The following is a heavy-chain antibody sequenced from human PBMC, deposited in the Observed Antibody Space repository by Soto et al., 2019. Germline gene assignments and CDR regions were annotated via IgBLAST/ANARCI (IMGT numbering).Heavy chain of an antibody. CDR1: GFTFSSYA. CDR3: AKGDCSGGSCYFDY. V-gene: IGHV3-23*01. J-gene: IGHJ4*02. Sequence: VQLLESGGGLVQPGGSLRLSCAASGFTFSSYAMSWVRQAPGKGLEWVSAISGSGGSTYYADSVKGRFTISRDNSKNTLYLQMNSLRSVDTAVYYFAKGDCSGGSCYFDYWGPGTLVTASS. D-gene: IGHD2-15*01. CDR2: ISGSGGST.